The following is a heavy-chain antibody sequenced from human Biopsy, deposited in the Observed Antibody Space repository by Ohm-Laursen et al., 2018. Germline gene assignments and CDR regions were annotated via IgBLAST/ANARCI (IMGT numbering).Heavy chain of an antibody. Sequence: GASVKGSCKASGGTFTNHAVGWVRQAPGQGLEWMGWIRPLNGDTKYGQKFQDRVTMTTDTSTSTVYMELTSLRSDDTAVYYCARGEVTFGELIVSLDSWGQGTLVTVSS. J-gene: IGHJ4*02. CDR2: IRPLNGDT. D-gene: IGHD3-16*02. V-gene: IGHV1-18*01. CDR1: GGTFTNHA. CDR3: ARGEVTFGELIVSLDS.